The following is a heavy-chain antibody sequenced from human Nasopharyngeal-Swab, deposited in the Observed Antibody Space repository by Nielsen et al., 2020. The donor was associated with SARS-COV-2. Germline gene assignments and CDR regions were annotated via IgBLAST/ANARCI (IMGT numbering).Heavy chain of an antibody. Sequence: WIRQPPGKGLEWVGFIRSKAYGGTTEYAASVKGRFTISRDDSKSIAYLQMNSLKTEDTAVYYCTRVTSSWYFSIDYWGQGTLVTVPQ. CDR2: IRSKAYGGTT. CDR3: TRVTSSWYFSIDY. V-gene: IGHV3-49*02. J-gene: IGHJ4*02. D-gene: IGHD6-13*01.